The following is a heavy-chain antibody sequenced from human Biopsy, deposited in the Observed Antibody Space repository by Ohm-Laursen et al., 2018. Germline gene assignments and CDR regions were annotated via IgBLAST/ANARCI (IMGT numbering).Heavy chain of an antibody. CDR2: IYYSGST. D-gene: IGHD6-6*01. J-gene: IGHJ4*02. V-gene: IGHV4-59*12. CDR1: GGPITSYY. CDR3: ATSLPSHWGSAALEN. Sequence: TLSLTCAVSGGPITSYYRSWIRRPPGKRLEWIGYIYYSGSTNYNPSLKSRVTISEDRSKNQFSLKLKSVTAADTAVYYCATSLPSHWGSAALENWGQGILVTVSS.